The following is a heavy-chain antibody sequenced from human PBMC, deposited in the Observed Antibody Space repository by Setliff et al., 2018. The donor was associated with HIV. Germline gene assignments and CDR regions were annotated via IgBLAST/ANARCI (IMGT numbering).Heavy chain of an antibody. CDR1: RGSISSGTYY. V-gene: IGHV4-61*02. J-gene: IGHJ4*02. D-gene: IGHD3-22*01. CDR2: IFSECAT. CDR3: ARAASYYDSSGYWAPPKYFDY. Sequence: SQTLSLTCTVSRGSISSGTYYWTWIRQPPGKGLEWIGSIFSECATYYKPSLSSRVTISWDTSKNQFSLKLSSVTAADTAVYYCARAASYYDSSGYWAPPKYFDYWGQGTLVTVSS.